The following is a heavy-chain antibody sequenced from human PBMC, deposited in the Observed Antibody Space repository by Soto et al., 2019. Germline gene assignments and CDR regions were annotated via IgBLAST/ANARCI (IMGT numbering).Heavy chain of an antibody. CDR3: AKGRPPQQYRLLFDY. Sequence: EVQLLESGGGLVQPGGSLRLSCAASGFTFSSYSMSWVRQAPGKGLEWVSAITDTGGTTYYAHSVKGRVTISRDNFRNTLYLQMNSLTGEDTAVYYCAKGRPPQQYRLLFDYWGRGTLVTVSS. D-gene: IGHD6-25*01. CDR1: GFTFSSYS. V-gene: IGHV3-23*01. J-gene: IGHJ4*02. CDR2: ITDTGGTT.